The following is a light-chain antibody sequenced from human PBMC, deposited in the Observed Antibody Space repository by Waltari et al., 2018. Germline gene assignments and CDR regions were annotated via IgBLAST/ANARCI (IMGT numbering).Light chain of an antibody. CDR2: HAS. CDR3: QNYVRLPAT. V-gene: IGKV3-20*01. Sequence: EIMLTQSPGTLSLSPGERATLSCKARQSIRTYLAWYQQKPGQAPRLLIYHASSRATGIPDRFSGSGSGTDFSLTISRLEPEDFAVYYCQNYVRLPATFGQGTKVEIK. CDR1: QSIRTY. J-gene: IGKJ1*01.